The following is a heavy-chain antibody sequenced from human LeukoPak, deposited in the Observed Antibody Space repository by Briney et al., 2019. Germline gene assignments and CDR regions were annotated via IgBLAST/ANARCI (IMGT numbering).Heavy chain of an antibody. CDR3: ARASSGWYDEGYYYYMDV. V-gene: IGHV1-18*01. CDR2: ISAYNGNT. CDR1: GYTFTSYG. D-gene: IGHD6-19*01. J-gene: IGHJ6*03. Sequence: ATVKVSCKASGYTFTSYGISWVRQAPGQGLEWMGWISAYNGNTNYAQKLQGRVTMTTDTSTSTAYMELRSLRSDGTAVYYCARASSGWYDEGYYYYMDVWGKGTTVTVSS.